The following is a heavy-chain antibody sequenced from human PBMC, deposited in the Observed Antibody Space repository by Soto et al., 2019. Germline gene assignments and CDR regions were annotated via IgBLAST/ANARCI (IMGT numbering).Heavy chain of an antibody. CDR3: PTVAAAGTGVEYFQH. CDR1: GDSVSSNSAA. CDR2: TYYRSKWYN. V-gene: IGHV6-1*01. J-gene: IGHJ1*01. Sequence: SQTLSLTCAISGDSVSSNSAAWYWIRQSPSRGLEWLGRTYYRSKWYNDYAVSVKSRITINPDTSKNQFSLQLNSVTPEDTAVYYCPTVAAAGTGVEYFQHWGQGTLVTVSS. D-gene: IGHD6-13*01.